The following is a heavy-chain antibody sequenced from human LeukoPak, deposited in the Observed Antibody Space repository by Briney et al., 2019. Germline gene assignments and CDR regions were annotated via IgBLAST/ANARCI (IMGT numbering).Heavy chain of an antibody. D-gene: IGHD5-18*01. CDR3: ARNGRGYSYGYYYYYGMDV. J-gene: IGHJ6*04. V-gene: IGHV3-48*03. CDR2: ISSSGSTI. CDR1: GFTFSSYE. Sequence: GGSLGLSCAASGFTFSSYEMNWVRQAPGKGLEWVSYISSSGSTIYYADSVKGRFTISRDNAKNSLYLQMNSLRAEDTAVYYCARNGRGYSYGYYYYYGMDVWGKGTTVTVSS.